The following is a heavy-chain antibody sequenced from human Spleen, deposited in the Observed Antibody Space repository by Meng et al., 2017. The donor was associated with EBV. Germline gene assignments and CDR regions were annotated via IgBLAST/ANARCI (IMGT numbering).Heavy chain of an antibody. CDR3: ARVVDSSGFRFDY. J-gene: IGHJ4*02. D-gene: IGHD3-22*01. CDR2: IFYTGST. CDR1: GGSISISTYY. Sequence: LQLLESGPGLLKPSESLSLTCTVSGGSISISTYYWGWIRQPPGKGLEWIGSIFYTGSTYYNPSLKSRVTISVDTSKNQFSLRLSSVTAADTAVYYCARVVDSSGFRFDYWGQGTLVTVSS. V-gene: IGHV4-39*07.